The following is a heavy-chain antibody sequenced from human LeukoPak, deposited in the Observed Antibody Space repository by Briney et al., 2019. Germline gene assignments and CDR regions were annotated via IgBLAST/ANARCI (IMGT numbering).Heavy chain of an antibody. V-gene: IGHV4-4*07. CDR3: AREKVTMVRGPLNWFDP. Sequence: PSETLSLTCTVSDGSISSYYWSWVRQPAGKGLEWIGRIYTSGSTNYNPSLKSRVTMSVDTSKNQFSLKLTSVTAADTAVYYCAREKVTMVRGPLNWFDPWGQGTLVTVSS. CDR2: IYTSGST. D-gene: IGHD3-10*01. CDR1: DGSISSYY. J-gene: IGHJ5*02.